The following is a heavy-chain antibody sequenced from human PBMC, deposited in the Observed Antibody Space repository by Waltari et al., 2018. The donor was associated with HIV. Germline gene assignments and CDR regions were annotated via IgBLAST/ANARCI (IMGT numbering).Heavy chain of an antibody. Sequence: EVQVVESGGGLVQPGGSLRLSCAASGFTSSSYEMNWVRQAPGKGLEWVSYVSSSGSTIYFADSVKGRFTMSRDNAKNSLYLRMNSLGAEDTAVYYCARAFMIRGTGAFDIWGQGTMVTVSS. J-gene: IGHJ3*02. V-gene: IGHV3-48*03. CDR3: ARAFMIRGTGAFDI. CDR1: GFTSSSYE. D-gene: IGHD3-10*01. CDR2: VSSSGSTI.